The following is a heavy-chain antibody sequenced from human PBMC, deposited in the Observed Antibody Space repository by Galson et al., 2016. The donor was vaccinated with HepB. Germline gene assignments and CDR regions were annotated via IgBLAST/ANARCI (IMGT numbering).Heavy chain of an antibody. Sequence: SVKVSCKASGFSFTSFYIHWVRQAPGQGLEWLGIVDPNYPQQFKGRVPMTRDTSTSTVYMELNSLTSEDTAAYYCAREGGSSWGFDYWGQGTLVIVSS. CDR3: AREGGSSWGFDY. J-gene: IGHJ4*02. CDR2: VDP. CDR1: GFSFTSFY. D-gene: IGHD1-26*01. V-gene: IGHV1-46*01.